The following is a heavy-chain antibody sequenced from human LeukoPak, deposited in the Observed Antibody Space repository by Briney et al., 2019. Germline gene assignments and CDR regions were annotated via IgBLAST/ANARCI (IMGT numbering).Heavy chain of an antibody. CDR2: MNPNSGST. V-gene: IGHV1-8*03. CDR1: GYSFTGYY. Sequence: ASVKVSCKASGYSFTGYYLHWVRQAPGQGLEWVGWMNPNSGSTGYAQTFQGRVTITRNTSISTAYMELSSLRSEDTAVYYCARGIPPYYDFWSGYYASNTPPRDYWGQGTLVTVSS. D-gene: IGHD3-3*01. CDR3: ARGIPPYYDFWSGYYASNTPPRDY. J-gene: IGHJ4*02.